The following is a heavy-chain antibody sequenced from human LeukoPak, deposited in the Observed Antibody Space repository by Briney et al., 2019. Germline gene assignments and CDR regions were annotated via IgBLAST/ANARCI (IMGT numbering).Heavy chain of an antibody. J-gene: IGHJ4*02. D-gene: IGHD4-17*01. CDR3: ARDIGLGYYGDYVERSLSY. Sequence: PGGSLRLSCAASGFTFSSYAMHWARQAPGKGLEWVAVISYDGSNKYYADSVKGRFTISRDNSKNTLYLQMNSLRAEDTAVYYCARDIGLGYYGDYVERSLSYWGQGTLVTVSS. CDR2: ISYDGSNK. V-gene: IGHV3-30-3*01. CDR1: GFTFSSYA.